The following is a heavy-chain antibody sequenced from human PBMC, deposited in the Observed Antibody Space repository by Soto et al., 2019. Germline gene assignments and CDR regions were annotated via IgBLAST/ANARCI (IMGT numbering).Heavy chain of an antibody. J-gene: IGHJ4*02. CDR2: LWYDGSNE. D-gene: IGHD3-10*01. CDR3: ARGTGAEARGLDS. Sequence: GSLRLSCAASGFRFNTYSMHWVRQAPAKGLEWVALLWYDGSNENYAAAVKGRFTISRDNSNNILYLQMNSLTADDTAVYSCARGTGAEARGLDSWGQGTLVTVSS. V-gene: IGHV3-33*01. CDR1: GFRFNTYS.